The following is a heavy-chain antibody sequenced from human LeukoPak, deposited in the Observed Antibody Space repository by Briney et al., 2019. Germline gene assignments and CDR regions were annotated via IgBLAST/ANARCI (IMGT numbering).Heavy chain of an antibody. J-gene: IGHJ4*02. D-gene: IGHD3-10*01. V-gene: IGHV4-39*01. CDR2: IYYSGST. CDR1: GGSISSGSYY. Sequence: SETLSLTCTVSGGSISSGSYYWGWIRQPPGKGLEWVGNIYYSGSTSYNPSLKSRVTISVDTSKNQFSLKLSSVTAADTAVYYCARRHFGSALRDYWGQGTLVTVSS. CDR3: ARRHFGSALRDY.